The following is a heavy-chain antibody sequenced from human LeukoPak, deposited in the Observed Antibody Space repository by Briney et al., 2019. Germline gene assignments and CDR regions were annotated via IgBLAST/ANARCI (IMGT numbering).Heavy chain of an antibody. CDR3: ARDGDSSSWFPGDP. CDR2: INPNSGGT. V-gene: IGHV1-2*02. CDR1: GYTFTGYY. D-gene: IGHD6-13*01. J-gene: IGHJ5*02. Sequence: ASVTVSCKASGYTFTGYYMHWVRQAPAQGPEWMGWINPNSGGTNYAQKFQGRVTMTRDTSINTAYMELSSLRSDDTAVYYCARDGDSSSWFPGDPWGQGTLVTVSS.